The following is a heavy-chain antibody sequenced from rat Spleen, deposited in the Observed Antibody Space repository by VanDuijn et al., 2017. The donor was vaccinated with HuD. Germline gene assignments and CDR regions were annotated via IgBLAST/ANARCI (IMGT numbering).Heavy chain of an antibody. V-gene: IGHV5-25*01. CDR3: AKSLRRGAY. Sequence: EVQLVESGGGLVQPGRSLKLSCAASGFTFTNYDMAWVRQAPTKGLEWIASISIGGTNTYYRDSVKGRITISRDNAKSTLYLQMDSLRSEDTATYYCAKSLRRGAYWGQGTLVTVSS. CDR2: ISIGGTNT. CDR1: GFTFTNYD. J-gene: IGHJ3*01. D-gene: IGHD1-11*01.